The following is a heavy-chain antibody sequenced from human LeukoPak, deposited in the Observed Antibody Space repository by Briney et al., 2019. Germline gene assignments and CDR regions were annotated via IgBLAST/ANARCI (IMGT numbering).Heavy chain of an antibody. Sequence: PGGSLRLSCAASGFTFSSYWMHWVRQVPGKGLVWVSHIHSDGRSSSYADSVKGRFTISRDNAKNSLYLQMTSLRAEDTAVFYCAMSGYSSSLPEYWGQGTLVTVSS. CDR3: AMSGYSSSLPEY. D-gene: IGHD6-13*01. CDR1: GFTFSSYW. CDR2: IHSDGRSS. V-gene: IGHV3-74*01. J-gene: IGHJ4*02.